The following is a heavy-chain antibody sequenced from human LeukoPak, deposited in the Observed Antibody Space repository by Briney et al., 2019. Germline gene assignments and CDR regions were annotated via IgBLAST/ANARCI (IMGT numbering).Heavy chain of an antibody. CDR2: ILSEGSNK. Sequence: GGSLRLSCAASGFTFSDYGMHWVRQAPGKGLEWVAVILSEGSNKYYADSVKGRFIISRDNSKNTVYLQMNSLSAEDAAVYYCVKDDGWVQYANWGQGTLVTVSS. D-gene: IGHD5-24*01. CDR1: GFTFSDYG. CDR3: VKDDGWVQYAN. V-gene: IGHV3-30*18. J-gene: IGHJ4*02.